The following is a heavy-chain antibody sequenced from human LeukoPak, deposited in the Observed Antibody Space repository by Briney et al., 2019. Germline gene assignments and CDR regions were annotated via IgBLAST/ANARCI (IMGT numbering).Heavy chain of an antibody. CDR1: GFTFSSYS. CDR2: ISSSSSYI. V-gene: IGHV3-21*01. Sequence: PGGSLRLSCAASGFTFSSYSMNWVRQAPGKGLEWVSSISSSSSYIYYADSVKGRFTISRDNAKNSLYLQMNSLRAEDTAVYYCARETPSETPSFDYWGQGTLVTVSS. J-gene: IGHJ4*02. CDR3: ARETPSETPSFDY.